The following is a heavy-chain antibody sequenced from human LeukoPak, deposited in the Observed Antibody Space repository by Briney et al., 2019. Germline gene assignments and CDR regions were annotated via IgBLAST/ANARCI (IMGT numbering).Heavy chain of an antibody. V-gene: IGHV1-18*01. D-gene: IGHD2-2*01. CDR1: GYTFTSYG. CDR2: ISAYNGNT. J-gene: IGHJ5*02. Sequence: ASVKVSCKASGYTFTSYGISWVRQAPGQGLEWVGWISAYNGNTNYAQKLQGRVTMTTDTSTSTAYMELRSLRSDDTAVYYCAGVPPDIVVVGNNRFDPRGQGTLVTVSS. CDR3: AGVPPDIVVVGNNRFDP.